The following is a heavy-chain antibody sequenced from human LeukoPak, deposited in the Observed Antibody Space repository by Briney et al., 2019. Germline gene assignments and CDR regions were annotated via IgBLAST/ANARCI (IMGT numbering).Heavy chain of an antibody. V-gene: IGHV5-51*01. D-gene: IGHD5-12*01. CDR2: IYPGDSDT. CDR1: GYTFTRNW. J-gene: IGHJ5*02. Sequence: GESLKISCKTSGYTFTRNWIGWVRQMPGKGQEWMGIIYPGDSDTRYSPSFQGQVTISADKSISTAYLQWSSLKASDTAMYYCARVVATIRENWFDPWGQGTLVTVSS. CDR3: ARVVATIRENWFDP.